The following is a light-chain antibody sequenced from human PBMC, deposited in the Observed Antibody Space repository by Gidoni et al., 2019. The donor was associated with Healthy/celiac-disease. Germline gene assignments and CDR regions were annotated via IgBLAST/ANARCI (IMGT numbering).Light chain of an antibody. CDR2: EVS. J-gene: IGLJ2*01. Sequence: QSALTQPASVSGSPGPSITISCTGTSSYVGGYTYVSCYQQHPGNAPKLMIYEVSNRPSGGSNRFAGSKSGNTASLTISGLQAEDEADYYCSSYTSSSPVVFGGGTKLTVL. CDR1: SSYVGGYTY. CDR3: SSYTSSSPVV. V-gene: IGLV2-14*01.